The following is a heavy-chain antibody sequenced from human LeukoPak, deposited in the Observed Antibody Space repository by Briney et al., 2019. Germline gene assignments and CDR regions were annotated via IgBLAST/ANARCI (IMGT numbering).Heavy chain of an antibody. CDR1: GFTFSSYA. CDR3: ARDLASVLRYFDWLSNYYYYGMDV. V-gene: IGHV3-30-3*01. Sequence: GGSLRLSCAASGFTFSSYAMHWVRQAPGKGLEWVVVISYDGSNKYYADSVKGRFTISRDNSKNTLYLQMNSLRAEDTAVYYCARDLASVLRYFDWLSNYYYYGMDVWGQGTTVTVSS. J-gene: IGHJ6*02. CDR2: ISYDGSNK. D-gene: IGHD3-9*01.